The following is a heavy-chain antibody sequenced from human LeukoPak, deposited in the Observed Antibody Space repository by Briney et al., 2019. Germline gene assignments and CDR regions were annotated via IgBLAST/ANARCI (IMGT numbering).Heavy chain of an antibody. CDR3: ARDPGIRTEEPT. CDR2: ISGSSSTI. Sequence: GGSLRLSCAASGFTFSSYSMNWVRQAPGKGLEWVSYISGSSSTIYYADSVKGRFTISRDNAKNSLYLQMNSLRAEDTAVYYCARDPGIRTEEPTWGQGTLVTVSS. J-gene: IGHJ4*02. CDR1: GFTFSSYS. V-gene: IGHV3-48*01. D-gene: IGHD6-13*01.